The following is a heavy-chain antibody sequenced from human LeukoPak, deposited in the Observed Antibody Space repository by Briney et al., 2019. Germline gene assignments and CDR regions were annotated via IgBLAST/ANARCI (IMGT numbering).Heavy chain of an antibody. J-gene: IGHJ4*02. CDR2: ISSSSSYI. Sequence: SGGSLRLSCAASGFTFSSYSMNWVRQAPGKGLEWVSSISSSSSYIHYADSVKGRFTISRDNARNSLYLQMNSLRAEDTAVYYCARDGDSYGLVDYWGQGTLVTVSS. CDR1: GFTFSSYS. D-gene: IGHD5-18*01. CDR3: ARDGDSYGLVDY. V-gene: IGHV3-21*01.